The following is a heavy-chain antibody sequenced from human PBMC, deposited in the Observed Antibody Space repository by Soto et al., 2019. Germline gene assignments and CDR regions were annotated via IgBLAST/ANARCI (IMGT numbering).Heavy chain of an antibody. CDR2: IYWDDDK. CDR3: AHSPAQSSWSHLEDAFDI. V-gene: IGHV2-5*02. D-gene: IGHD6-13*01. Sequence: SGPTLVNPTQTLTLTCTFSGFSLSTSGVGVGWIRQPPGKALEWLALIYWDDDKRYSPSLKSRLTITKDTSKNQVVLTMTNMDPVDTATYYCAHSPAQSSWSHLEDAFDIWGQGTMVTVSS. CDR1: GFSLSTSGVG. J-gene: IGHJ3*02.